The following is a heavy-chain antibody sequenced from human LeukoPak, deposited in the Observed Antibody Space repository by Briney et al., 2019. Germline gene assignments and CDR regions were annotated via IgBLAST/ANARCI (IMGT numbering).Heavy chain of an antibody. J-gene: IGHJ4*02. CDR2: INHSGST. CDR3: ARGVEMARLDY. CDR1: GGSFSGYY. V-gene: IGHV4-34*01. D-gene: IGHD5-24*01. Sequence: PSETLSLTCAVYGGSFSGYYWSWIRQPPGKGLEWIGEINHSGSTNYNPSLKSRVTISVDTSKNQFSLKLSSVTAADTAVYYCARGVEMARLDYWGQGTLVTVSS.